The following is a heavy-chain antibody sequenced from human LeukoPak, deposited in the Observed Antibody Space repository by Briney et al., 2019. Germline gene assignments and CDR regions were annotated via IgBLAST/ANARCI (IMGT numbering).Heavy chain of an antibody. CDR1: GYSISSGYE. CDR2: ISQSGST. J-gene: IGHJ4*02. V-gene: IGHV4-38-2*02. D-gene: IGHD4-17*01. CDR3: ARDQPLYHDSGDYGFDY. Sequence: SETLSLTCTVSGYSISSGYEWGWIRQPPGKRLEWIGSISQSGSTYDNPSLKSRVTMSVDTARNQFSLKLTSVTAADTAVYYCARDQPLYHDSGDYGFDYWGQGTLVTVSS.